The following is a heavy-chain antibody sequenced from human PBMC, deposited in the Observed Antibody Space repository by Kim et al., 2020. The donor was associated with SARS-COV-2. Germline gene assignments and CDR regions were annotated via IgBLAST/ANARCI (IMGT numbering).Heavy chain of an antibody. D-gene: IGHD3-10*01. V-gene: IGHV1-3*01. J-gene: IGHJ4*02. Sequence: QQDQGSVTITRTTSASTAYMELSSLRSEDTAVYYCARWDYYGSGRIFDYWGQGTLVTVSS. CDR3: ARWDYYGSGRIFDY.